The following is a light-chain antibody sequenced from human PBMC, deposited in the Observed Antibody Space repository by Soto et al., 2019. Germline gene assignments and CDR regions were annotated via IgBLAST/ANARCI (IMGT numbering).Light chain of an antibody. CDR2: AAS. CDR1: PCISSY. CDR3: QQINSYLIT. Sequence: DIQLTHSPSFLSAFVGDRVTITWRASPCISSYLAWYQQKPAKAHQLLIYAASTLQTGVPSRFSGSGSATEFTLTISSLQPEDFATYYCQQINSYLITFGQGTRLEI. V-gene: IGKV1-9*01. J-gene: IGKJ5*01.